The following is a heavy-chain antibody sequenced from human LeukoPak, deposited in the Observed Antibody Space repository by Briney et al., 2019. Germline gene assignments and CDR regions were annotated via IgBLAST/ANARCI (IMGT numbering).Heavy chain of an antibody. D-gene: IGHD5-24*01. CDR2: IYYSGSP. CDR3: ARDGDGYNYGWFDP. V-gene: IGHV4-39*07. J-gene: IGHJ5*02. CDR1: GGSISSSSYY. Sequence: SETLSLTCTVSGGSISSSSYYWGWIRHPPGKGLEWFGSIYYSGSPYYNPSLKSRVTISVDTSKNQFSLKLSSVTAADTAVYYCARDGDGYNYGWFDPWGQGTLVTVSS.